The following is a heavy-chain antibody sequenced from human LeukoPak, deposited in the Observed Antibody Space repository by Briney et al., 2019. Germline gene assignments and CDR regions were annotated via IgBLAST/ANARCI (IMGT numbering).Heavy chain of an antibody. CDR3: AREGPPNYGSGSYTFDY. D-gene: IGHD3-10*01. Sequence: ASVKVSCKASGYTFTGYYMHWVRQAPRQGLEWMGRINPNSGGTNYAQKFQGRVTMTRDTSISTAYMELSRLRSDDTAVYYCAREGPPNYGSGSYTFDYWGQGTLVTVSS. CDR1: GYTFTGYY. CDR2: INPNSGGT. V-gene: IGHV1-2*06. J-gene: IGHJ4*02.